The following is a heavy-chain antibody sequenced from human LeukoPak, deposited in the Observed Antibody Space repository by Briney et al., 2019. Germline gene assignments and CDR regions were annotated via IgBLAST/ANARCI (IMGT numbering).Heavy chain of an antibody. Sequence: SETLSLTCTVSGGSISSYYWSWIRQPAGKGLEWIGRIYTSGSTNYNPSLKSRVTMSVDTSKNQFSLKLSSVTAADTAVYYCARDESYGDYESTSFYYYYMDVWGKGTTVTISS. D-gene: IGHD4-17*01. J-gene: IGHJ6*03. CDR3: ARDESYGDYESTSFYYYYMDV. V-gene: IGHV4-4*07. CDR1: GGSISSYY. CDR2: IYTSGST.